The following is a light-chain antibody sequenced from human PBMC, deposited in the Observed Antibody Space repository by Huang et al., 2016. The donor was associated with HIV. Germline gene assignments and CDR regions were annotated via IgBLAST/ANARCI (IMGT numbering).Light chain of an antibody. CDR1: QRISPY. CDR3: QQSYSLPWT. Sequence: DIQMTQSPSSLTASVGDRVTITCRASQRISPYLNWYQQKPRQAPKLLIYGASNVQSGVPSRFRTSDSGADFTLTISSLQPDDFATYSCQQSYSLPWTFGQGTKVEIK. V-gene: IGKV1-39*01. J-gene: IGKJ1*01. CDR2: GAS.